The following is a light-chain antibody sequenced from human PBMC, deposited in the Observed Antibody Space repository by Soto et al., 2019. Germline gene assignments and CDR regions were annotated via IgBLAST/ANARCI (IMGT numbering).Light chain of an antibody. J-gene: IGKJ3*01. CDR3: HYHDSSPEFA. V-gene: IGKV3-20*01. Sequence: VLTQSPGTLSLTPGERASLSCRASQNVTSTYLAWYQQRPGQPPRLLIYAAFSRATGVPDRFSASGSGTEFTLTITRLEPEDFAVYYCHYHDSSPEFAFGPGSMVDNK. CDR1: QNVTSTY. CDR2: AAF.